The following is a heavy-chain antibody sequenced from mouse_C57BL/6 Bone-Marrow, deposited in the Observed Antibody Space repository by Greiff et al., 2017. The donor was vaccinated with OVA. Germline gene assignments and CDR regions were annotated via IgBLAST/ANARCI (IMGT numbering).Heavy chain of an antibody. CDR2: IWWDDDK. V-gene: IGHV8-8*01. CDR1: GFSLSTFGMG. Sequence: QVTLKVSGPGILQPSQTLSLTCSFSGFSLSTFGMGVGWIRQPSGKGLEWLAHIWWDDDKYYNPALKSRLTLSKDTSKNQVFLKIANVDTADTATYYCARMRYYGSSYLYYFDYWGQGTTLTVSS. D-gene: IGHD1-1*01. J-gene: IGHJ2*01. CDR3: ARMRYYGSSYLYYFDY.